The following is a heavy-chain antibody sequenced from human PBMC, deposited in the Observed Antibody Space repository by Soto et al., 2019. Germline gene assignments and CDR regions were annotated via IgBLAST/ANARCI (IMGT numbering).Heavy chain of an antibody. CDR3: ARGHYGGKADASAI. CDR1: GGSISSGTYS. V-gene: IGHV4-30-2*01. CDR2: IYHSGST. Sequence: QLQLQVSGSGLVKPSQTLSLTCAGSGGSISSGTYSWSWVRQPPGKGLEWIGYIYHSGSTFYNSSLKSRITISVDRSKNRFSLKLSSVTAADTAVYYCARGHYGGKADASAIWGQGTMVTVSS. J-gene: IGHJ3*02. D-gene: IGHD2-15*01.